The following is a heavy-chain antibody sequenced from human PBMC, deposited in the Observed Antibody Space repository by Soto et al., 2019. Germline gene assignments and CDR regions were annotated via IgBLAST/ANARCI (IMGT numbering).Heavy chain of an antibody. CDR2: ISSSGNTI. V-gene: IGHV3-11*01. CDR3: ATDRGYGEWQEGYLAN. D-gene: IGHD5-12*01. Sequence: QVQLVESGGTLVKPGGSLRLSCAASGFTFSDYYMSWIRQAPGKGLEWVSYISSSGNTIYYADSVRGRFTMSRDNAKKSMYLQMYSLRSDDTAVYYCATDRGYGEWQEGYLANWGQGTLVAVSS. CDR1: GFTFSDYY. J-gene: IGHJ4*02.